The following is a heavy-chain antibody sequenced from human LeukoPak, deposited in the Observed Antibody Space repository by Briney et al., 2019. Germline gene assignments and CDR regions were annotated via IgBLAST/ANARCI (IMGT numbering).Heavy chain of an antibody. Sequence: GGSLRLSCAASGFTFSTHWMYWVRQAPGKELVWVSRISGDGSMTGYADSVKGRFTISRDNAEDTLFLQMTSLRVEDTALYFCASLLTPYHGSGGGGMDVWGQGTTVTVSS. V-gene: IGHV3-74*01. D-gene: IGHD3-10*01. J-gene: IGHJ6*02. CDR2: ISGDGSMT. CDR1: GFTFSTHW. CDR3: ASLLTPYHGSGGGGMDV.